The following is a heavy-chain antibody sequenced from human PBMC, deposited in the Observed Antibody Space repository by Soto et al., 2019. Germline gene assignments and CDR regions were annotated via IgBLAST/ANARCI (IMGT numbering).Heavy chain of an antibody. Sequence: ASVKVSCKASGYTFTSYGISWVRQAPGQGLEWMGWISAYNGNTNYAQKLQGRVTMTTDTSTSTAYMELRSLRSDDTAVYYCARAQYCSGGSCYWDYFDYWGQRSLVTVSS. CDR2: ISAYNGNT. V-gene: IGHV1-18*01. D-gene: IGHD2-15*01. CDR3: ARAQYCSGGSCYWDYFDY. J-gene: IGHJ4*02. CDR1: GYTFTSYG.